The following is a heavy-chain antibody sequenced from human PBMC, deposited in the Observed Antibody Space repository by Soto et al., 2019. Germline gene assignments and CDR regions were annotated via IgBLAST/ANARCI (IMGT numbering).Heavy chain of an antibody. V-gene: IGHV4-59*11. CDR1: GASMSSHY. CDR2: ISYSGST. CDR3: ARADPDASVGY. D-gene: IGHD3-16*01. J-gene: IGHJ4*02. Sequence: SETLSLTCTVSGASMSSHYWTWLRQSPGKGLEWIGYISYSGSTYYNPSHKSRVTISADTSRNHFSLKLSAVISADTAVYYCARADPDASVGYWGQGTLVTVSS.